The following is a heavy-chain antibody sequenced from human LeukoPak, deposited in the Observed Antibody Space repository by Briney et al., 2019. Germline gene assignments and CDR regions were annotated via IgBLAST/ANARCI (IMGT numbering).Heavy chain of an antibody. CDR1: GFMFSRLG. Sequence: PGGSLRLSCAASGFMFSRLGMQWVRQAPGEGLEWVAMIWHDGRAEEYADSVKGRFTISRDNSQNTLYLQMNSLRDDDTAVYYCAKEGDQFRGYLDAWGKGTTVTVSS. CDR3: AKEGDQFRGYLDA. J-gene: IGHJ6*03. CDR2: IWHDGRAE. V-gene: IGHV3-33*06. D-gene: IGHD3-16*01.